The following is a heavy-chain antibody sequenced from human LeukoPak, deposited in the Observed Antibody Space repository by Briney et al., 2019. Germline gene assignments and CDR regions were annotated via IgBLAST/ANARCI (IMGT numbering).Heavy chain of an antibody. Sequence: SETLSLTCTVSGGSISNYYWSWVWHTAGKTLEWIGRIYSSGSTNYNPSLKSPVTMSVDTSKNQFSLKLSSVPAADTAVYYCARDHYDSRGYYYVGDYWGQGTLVTVSS. D-gene: IGHD3-22*01. J-gene: IGHJ4*02. CDR1: GGSISNYY. V-gene: IGHV4-4*07. CDR3: ARDHYDSRGYYYVGDY. CDR2: IYSSGST.